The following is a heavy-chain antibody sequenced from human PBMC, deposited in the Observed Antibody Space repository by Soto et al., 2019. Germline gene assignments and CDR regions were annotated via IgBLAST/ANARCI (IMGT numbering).Heavy chain of an antibody. CDR1: GYTFNTYY. Sequence: ASVKVSCKPSGYTFNTYYLHWVRQTPGQALEWMGVIHPSGGGTTYAQKFLGRVTVTRDTSTSTVFMELSSLRSDDTAVYYCARGGHIAVVTASFDYWGQGTLVTVSS. CDR3: ARGGHIAVVTASFDY. J-gene: IGHJ4*02. D-gene: IGHD2-21*02. CDR2: IHPSGGGT. V-gene: IGHV1-46*02.